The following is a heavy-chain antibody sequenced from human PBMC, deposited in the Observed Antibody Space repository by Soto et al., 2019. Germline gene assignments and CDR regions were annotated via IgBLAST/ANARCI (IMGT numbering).Heavy chain of an antibody. CDR2: IYYTGST. Sequence: PSETLSLTCTVSGGSINNHYWSWIRQPPEKGLEWIGYIYYTGSTNYNPSLKSRVTMSVDTSKNQFSLNLTSLTAADTAIYYCARTNWYSEYWGQGTXVTVSS. V-gene: IGHV4-59*11. CDR1: GGSINNHY. J-gene: IGHJ4*02. CDR3: ARTNWYSEY. D-gene: IGHD7-27*01.